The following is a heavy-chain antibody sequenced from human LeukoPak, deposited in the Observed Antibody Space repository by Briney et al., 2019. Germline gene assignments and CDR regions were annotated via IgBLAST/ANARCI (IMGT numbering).Heavy chain of an antibody. J-gene: IGHJ4*02. Sequence: ESLQISCEGSGYSFSNYWIGWVRQMPGKGLEWMGIIYPGDYETRYSPSFQGLVTISVDKSISTAYLQWSSLKASDTAMYYCAIPPGYCGNDCSFDHWGQGTLVTVSS. D-gene: IGHD2-21*02. CDR2: IYPGDYET. V-gene: IGHV5-51*01. CDR1: GYSFSNYW. CDR3: AIPPGYCGNDCSFDH.